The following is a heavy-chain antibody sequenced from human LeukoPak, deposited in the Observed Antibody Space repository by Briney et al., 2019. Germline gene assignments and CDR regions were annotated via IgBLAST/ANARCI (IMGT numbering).Heavy chain of an antibody. V-gene: IGHV3-73*01. J-gene: IGHJ4*02. CDR2: IRSKANSYAT. CDR3: TRHYYYDSSGYHFDY. D-gene: IGHD3-22*01. CDR1: GFTFSGSA. Sequence: GGSLRLSCAASGFTFSGSAMHWVRQASGKGLEWVGRIRSKANSYATAYAASVKGRFTISRDDPKNTAYLQMNSLKTEDTAVYYCTRHYYYDSSGYHFDYWGQGTLVTVSS.